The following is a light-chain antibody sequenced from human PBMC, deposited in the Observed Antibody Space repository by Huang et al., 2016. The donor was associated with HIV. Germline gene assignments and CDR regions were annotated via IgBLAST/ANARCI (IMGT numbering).Light chain of an antibody. CDR2: DAS. Sequence: EIVLTQSPATLSLSPGQRVTLSCMASQSVSYFLAWYQQKPGQAPRLLIYDASKRATGSPARFSGSGAGTDFTLTISSLEPEDFAVYYCQQRSKWPLTFGGGTKVESK. CDR1: QSVSYF. J-gene: IGKJ4*01. CDR3: QQRSKWPLT. V-gene: IGKV3-11*01.